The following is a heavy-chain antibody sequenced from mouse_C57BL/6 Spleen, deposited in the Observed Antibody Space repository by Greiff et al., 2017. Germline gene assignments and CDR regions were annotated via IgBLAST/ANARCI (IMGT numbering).Heavy chain of an antibody. D-gene: IGHD2-4*01. CDR2: INPNNGGT. CDR3: ARTPDYGYAMDY. J-gene: IGHJ4*01. Sequence: EVQLQQSGPELVKPGASVKISCKASGYTFTDYYMNWVKQSHGKSLEWIGDINPNNGGTSYNQKFKGKATLTVEKSSSTAYMELRSLTSEDSAVYYCARTPDYGYAMDYWGQGTSVTVSS. V-gene: IGHV1-26*01. CDR1: GYTFTDYY.